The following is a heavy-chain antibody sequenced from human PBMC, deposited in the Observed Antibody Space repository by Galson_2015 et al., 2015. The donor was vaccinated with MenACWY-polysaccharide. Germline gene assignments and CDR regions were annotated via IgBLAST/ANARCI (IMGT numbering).Heavy chain of an antibody. CDR1: GFSFSTYW. D-gene: IGHD2-15*01. Sequence: SLRLSCAASGFSFSTYWMHWVRHAPGKGLVWVSRINADGSATGYADSVRGRFTISRDNAKNTLFLEMNSLRAEDTAVYYCTKAGAKYYSGSSCYFNWFDPWGQGTLVTVSS. CDR3: TKAGAKYYSGSSCYFNWFDP. V-gene: IGHV3-74*01. J-gene: IGHJ5*02. CDR2: INADGSAT.